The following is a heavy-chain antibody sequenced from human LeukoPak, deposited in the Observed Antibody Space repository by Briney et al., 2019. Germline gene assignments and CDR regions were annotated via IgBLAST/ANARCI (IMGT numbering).Heavy chain of an antibody. V-gene: IGHV3-7*01. D-gene: IGHD3-10*01. Sequence: PGGSLRLSCAASGFTFSNYWMSWVRQAPGKGLEWVANIREDGSEKYYVDSVKGQFTISRDNAKNSLYLQMNSLRAEDTAVYYCARGGAGELSYWGQGTLVTVSS. CDR1: GFTFSNYW. CDR2: IREDGSEK. CDR3: ARGGAGELSY. J-gene: IGHJ4*02.